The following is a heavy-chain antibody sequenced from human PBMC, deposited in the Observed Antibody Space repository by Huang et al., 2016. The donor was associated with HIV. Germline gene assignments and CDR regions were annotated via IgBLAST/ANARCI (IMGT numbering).Heavy chain of an antibody. D-gene: IGHD3-9*01. CDR3: ARPRMTEGNSDSTWSFFDS. V-gene: IGHV4-34*01. Sequence: QVRLHQWGTGVLKPSETLSLKCAVYGGAFMCHYWTWIRQSPGKGLEWIGEIDHPGTTSSNPSLKSRLTLSVDTSKSQFYLNLTSVTATDTATYYCARPRMTEGNSDSTWSFFDSWGQGTLVIVSS. J-gene: IGHJ4*02. CDR2: IDHPGTT. CDR1: GGAFMCHY.